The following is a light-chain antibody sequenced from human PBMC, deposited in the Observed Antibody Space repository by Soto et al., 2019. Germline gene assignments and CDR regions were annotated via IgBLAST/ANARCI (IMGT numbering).Light chain of an antibody. CDR3: QQYNNWPWT. V-gene: IGKV3-15*01. CDR1: QSVSSN. CDR2: GAS. Sequence: EIVMTQSPATLSVSPGERATLSCSASQSVSSNLAWYQQKPGQAPRLLIYGASTRATGIPARFSGSGSGTEFTLTISSLQSEDFAVSYCQQYNNWPWTFGQGTKVEIK. J-gene: IGKJ1*01.